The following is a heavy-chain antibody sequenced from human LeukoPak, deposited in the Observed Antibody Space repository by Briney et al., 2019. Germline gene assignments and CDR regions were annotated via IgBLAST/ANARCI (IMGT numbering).Heavy chain of an antibody. CDR1: GGSFSGYY. Sequence: SETLSLTCAVYGGSFSGYYWSWIRQPPGKGLEWIGEINHSGSTNYNPSLKSRVTISVDTSKNQFSLKLSSVTAADTAVYYCAWSLDTAMEAFDYWGQGTLVTVSS. CDR2: INHSGST. D-gene: IGHD5-18*01. CDR3: AWSLDTAMEAFDY. J-gene: IGHJ4*02. V-gene: IGHV4-34*01.